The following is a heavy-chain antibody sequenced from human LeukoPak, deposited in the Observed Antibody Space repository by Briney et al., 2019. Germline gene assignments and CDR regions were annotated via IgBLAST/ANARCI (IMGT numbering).Heavy chain of an antibody. V-gene: IGHV3-30*02. J-gene: IGHJ4*02. CDR1: GFTFSSYE. CDR2: IRYDGSNK. D-gene: IGHD1-26*01. CDR3: AKDGIVTGGLLGGYYFDY. Sequence: GGSLRLSCAASGFTFSSYEMNWVRQAPGKGLEWVAFIRYDGSNKYYADSVKGRFTISRDNSKNTLYLQMNSLRAEDTAVYYCAKDGIVTGGLLGGYYFDYWGQGTLVTVSS.